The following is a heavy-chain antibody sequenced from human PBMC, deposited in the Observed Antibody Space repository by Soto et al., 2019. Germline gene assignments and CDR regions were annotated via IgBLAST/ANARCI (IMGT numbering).Heavy chain of an antibody. D-gene: IGHD6-25*01. V-gene: IGHV2-5*02. J-gene: IGHJ5*02. CDR2: IYWDDDK. CDR3: AHNSIGVREGWFDP. Sequence: QITLKESGPTLVKPTQTLTLTCTFSGFSLSTSGVGVGWIRQPPGKALEWLALIYWDDDKRYSPSLKSRLTITKDTSKNQVVLTMTNMDPVDTATYYCAHNSIGVREGWFDPWGQGTLVTVSS. CDR1: GFSLSTSGVG.